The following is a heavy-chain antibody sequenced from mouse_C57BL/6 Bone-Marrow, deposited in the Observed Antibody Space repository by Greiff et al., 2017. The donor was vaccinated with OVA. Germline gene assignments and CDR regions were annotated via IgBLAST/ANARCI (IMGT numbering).Heavy chain of an antibody. V-gene: IGHV1-74*01. CDR2: IHPSDSDT. CDR3: ARWEGCDSCGFDV. D-gene: IGHD2-3*01. J-gene: IGHJ1*03. Sequence: QVQLQQPGAELVKPGASVKVSCKASGYTFTSYWMHWVKQRPGQGLEWIGRIHPSDSDTNYNQKFKGKATLTVDKSSSTAYMELRSLTSEDSAVYFCARWEGCDSCGFDVWGTGTTVTVSS. CDR1: GYTFTSYW.